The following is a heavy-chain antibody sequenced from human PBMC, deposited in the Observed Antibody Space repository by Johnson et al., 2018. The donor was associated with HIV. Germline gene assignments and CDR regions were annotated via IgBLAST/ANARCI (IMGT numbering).Heavy chain of an antibody. Sequence: QVQLVESGGGVVQPGRSLRLSCAASGFSFSGYGMHWVRQSPGKQPEWVAVISYDGSNKYYADSVKGRFTISRDNSKNTLYLQMNSLRAEDTAVYYCARPGTTLRKDAFDIWGQGTMVTVSS. CDR3: ARPGTTLRKDAFDI. CDR2: ISYDGSNK. D-gene: IGHD1-7*01. V-gene: IGHV3-30*03. J-gene: IGHJ3*02. CDR1: GFSFSGYG.